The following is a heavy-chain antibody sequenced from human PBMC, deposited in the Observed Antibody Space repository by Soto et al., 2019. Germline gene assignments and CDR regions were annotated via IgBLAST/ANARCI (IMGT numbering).Heavy chain of an antibody. J-gene: IGHJ5*02. V-gene: IGHV4-39*01. D-gene: IGHD2-2*01. CDR2: IFYSGSS. CDR1: GGSIGTTSYY. CDR3: AKSKCSSSSCYYWGWFDP. Sequence: SETLSLTCSVSGGSIGTTSYYWGWIRQPPGKGLEWIGSIFYSGSSHYNPSLKSRVTISVDTSKNQFSLKLNSVTAADTAVYYCAKSKCSSSSCYYWGWFDPWGQGTLVTVSS.